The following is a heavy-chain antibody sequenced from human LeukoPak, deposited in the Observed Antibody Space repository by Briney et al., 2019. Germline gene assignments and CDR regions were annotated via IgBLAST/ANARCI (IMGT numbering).Heavy chain of an antibody. D-gene: IGHD3-10*01. CDR3: AKSLWFGELLPFDY. V-gene: IGHV3-23*01. Sequence: GGSLRLSCAASGFTFSSYGMSWVRQAPGKGLEWVSAISGSGGSTYYADSVKGRFTISRDNSRNTLYLQMNSLRAEDTAVYYRAKSLWFGELLPFDYWGQGTLVTVSS. J-gene: IGHJ4*02. CDR1: GFTFSSYG. CDR2: ISGSGGST.